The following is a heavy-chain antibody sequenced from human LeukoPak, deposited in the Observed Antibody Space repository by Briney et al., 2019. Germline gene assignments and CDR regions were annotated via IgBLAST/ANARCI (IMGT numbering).Heavy chain of an antibody. CDR3: AKDDYSSGFKPEDYYYYGMDV. Sequence: GGSLRLSCAASGFTFSSYAMSWVRQAPGKGLEWVAVISYDGSNKYYADSVKGRFTISRDNSKNTLYLQMNSLRAEDTAVYYCAKDDYSSGFKPEDYYYYGMDVWGQGTTVTVSS. V-gene: IGHV3-30*18. CDR2: ISYDGSNK. CDR1: GFTFSSYA. J-gene: IGHJ6*02. D-gene: IGHD6-19*01.